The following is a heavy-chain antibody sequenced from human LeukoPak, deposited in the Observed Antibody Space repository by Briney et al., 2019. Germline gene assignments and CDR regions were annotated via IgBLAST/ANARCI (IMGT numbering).Heavy chain of an antibody. D-gene: IGHD3-22*01. CDR2: IRYDGSNK. V-gene: IGHV3-30*02. CDR1: GFTFSSYG. CDR3: AKLHYDSSGYYSPDFDY. Sequence: PGGSXRXSCAASGFTFSSYGKHWVRQAPGKGLXWVAFIRYDGSNKYYADSVKGRFTISRDNYKNTMYLQMNTLRAEDTAVYYCAKLHYDSSGYYSPDFDYWGQGTLVTVSS. J-gene: IGHJ4*02.